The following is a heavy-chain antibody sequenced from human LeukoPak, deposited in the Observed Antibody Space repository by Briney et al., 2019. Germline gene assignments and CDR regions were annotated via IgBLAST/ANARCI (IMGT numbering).Heavy chain of an antibody. CDR2: IIPIFGTA. Sequence: ASVKVSCKASGGTFSSYAISWVRQAPGQGLEWMGGIIPIFGTANYAQKFQGRVTITADESTSTAYMELSSLRSEDTAVYDCARYDFGAFDIWGQGTMVTVSS. D-gene: IGHD3-3*01. CDR1: GGTFSSYA. V-gene: IGHV1-69*13. CDR3: ARYDFGAFDI. J-gene: IGHJ3*02.